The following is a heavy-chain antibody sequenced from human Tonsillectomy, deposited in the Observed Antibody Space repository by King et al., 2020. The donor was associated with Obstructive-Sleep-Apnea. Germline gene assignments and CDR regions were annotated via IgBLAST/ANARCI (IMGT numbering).Heavy chain of an antibody. V-gene: IGHV3-30*04. J-gene: IGHJ6*02. CDR2: ISYDGSNK. Sequence: VQLVESGGGVVQPGRSLRLSCAASGFTFSSYAMHWVRQAPGKGLEWVAVISYDGSNKYYADSVKGRFTISRDNSKNTLYLQMNSLRAEDTAVYYCARVEEALGSDYFHYYYGMAVGGQGTTVTVSS. CDR3: ARVEEALGSDYFHYYYGMAV. D-gene: IGHD1-26*01. CDR1: GFTFSSYA.